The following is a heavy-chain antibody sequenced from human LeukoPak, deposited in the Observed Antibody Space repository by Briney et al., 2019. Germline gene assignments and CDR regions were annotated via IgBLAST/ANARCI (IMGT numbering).Heavy chain of an antibody. D-gene: IGHD1-26*01. CDR1: GYTFRNYG. V-gene: IGHV1-18*01. CDR2: ISVYNGKT. Sequence: RASVKVSCKASGYTFRNYGIGWVGQAPGQGLEWMGWISVYNGKTYWTEKLRDRLTVTTDTSTSTAYMELRSLRSDDTALYYCARAEGGWEPFHYWGQGTLVTVSS. CDR3: ARAEGGWEPFHY. J-gene: IGHJ4*02.